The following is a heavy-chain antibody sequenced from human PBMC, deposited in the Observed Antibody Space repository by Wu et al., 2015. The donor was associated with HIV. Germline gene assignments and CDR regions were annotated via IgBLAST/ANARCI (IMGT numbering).Heavy chain of an antibody. V-gene: IGHV1-8*01. J-gene: IGHJ4*02. D-gene: IGHD6-19*01. CDR1: GYTFSSYD. CDR2: MNPRSGNT. Sequence: QSGAEVKKPGASVKVSCKASGYTFSSYDINWVRQATGQGLEWMGWMNPRSGNTGYAQKFQGRVTMTRDTSISTAYMEVSSLRSEDTAVYYCARQRAYTSGWYIFDYWGQGTLVTVSS. CDR3: ARQRAYTSGWYIFDY.